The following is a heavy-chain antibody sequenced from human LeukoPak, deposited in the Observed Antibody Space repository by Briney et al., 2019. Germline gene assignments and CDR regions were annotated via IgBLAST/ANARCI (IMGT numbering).Heavy chain of an antibody. J-gene: IGHJ6*03. V-gene: IGHV4-39*07. CDR3: ARDGIAARPSHYYYMDV. Sequence: SETLSLTCTVSGGSISSSSYYWGWIRQPPGKGLEWIGSIYYSGSTYYNPSLKSRVTISVDTFKNQFSLKLSSVTAADTAVYYCARDGIAARPSHYYYMDVWGKGTTVTVSS. CDR1: GGSISSSSYY. CDR2: IYYSGST. D-gene: IGHD6-6*01.